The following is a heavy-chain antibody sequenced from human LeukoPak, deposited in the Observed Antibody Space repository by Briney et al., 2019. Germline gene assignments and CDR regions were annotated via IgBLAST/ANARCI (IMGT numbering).Heavy chain of an antibody. CDR1: GYSISSSYY. CDR3: ARDFRPYYYDSSGYYYYFDY. CDR2: IYHSGST. D-gene: IGHD3-22*01. Sequence: SETLSLTCTVSGYSISSSYYWGWIRQPPGKGLEWIGSIYHSGSTYYNPSLKSRVTISVDTSKNQFSLKLSSVTAADTAVYYCARDFRPYYYDSSGYYYYFDYWGQGTLVTVSS. J-gene: IGHJ4*02. V-gene: IGHV4-38-2*02.